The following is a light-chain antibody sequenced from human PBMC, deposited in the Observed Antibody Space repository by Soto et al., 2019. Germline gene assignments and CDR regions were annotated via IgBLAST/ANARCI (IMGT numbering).Light chain of an antibody. CDR1: QTLSTNS. V-gene: IGKV3-20*01. CDR3: QQYDASPLT. CDR2: AAS. Sequence: EIVFTHSPDTLSLSPVERATLSCRASQTLSTNSLAWYQQRLGQTPRLLIYAASTRDTDIPDRFNGSGSGTDFALTISRLEPEDFALYYCQQYDASPLTFGPGTKVDIK. J-gene: IGKJ3*01.